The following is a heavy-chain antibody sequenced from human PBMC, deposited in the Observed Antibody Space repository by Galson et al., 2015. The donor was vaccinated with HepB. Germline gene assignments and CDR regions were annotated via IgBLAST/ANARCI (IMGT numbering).Heavy chain of an antibody. D-gene: IGHD1-14*01. Sequence: SVKVSCKVSGYTLTELSMHWVRQAPGKGLEWMGGFDPEDGETIYAQKFQGRVTMTEDTSTDTAYMELSSLRSEDTAVYYCATTFEPAYTLPSRGRILYNWFDPWGQGTLVTVSS. CDR3: ATTFEPAYTLPSRGRILYNWFDP. CDR2: FDPEDGET. CDR1: GYTLTELS. J-gene: IGHJ5*02. V-gene: IGHV1-24*01.